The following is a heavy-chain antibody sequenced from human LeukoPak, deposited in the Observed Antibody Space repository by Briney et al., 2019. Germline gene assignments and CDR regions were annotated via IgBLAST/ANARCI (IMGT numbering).Heavy chain of an antibody. CDR2: IYYSGGDM. J-gene: IGHJ3*02. D-gene: IGHD5-18*01. Sequence: SETLSLTCTVSGGSINNYYWSWIRQPPGKGLEWIGYIYYSGGDMNYNPSLKRRLTISVDTSKNQISLMLTSMTAAGTAVYYCARQPAATAAFDIWAQGTMVTVSS. CDR1: GGSINNYY. CDR3: ARQPAATAAFDI. V-gene: IGHV4-59*08.